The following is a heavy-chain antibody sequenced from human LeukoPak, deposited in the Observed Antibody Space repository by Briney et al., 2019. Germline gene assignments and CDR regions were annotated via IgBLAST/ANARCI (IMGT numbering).Heavy chain of an antibody. J-gene: IGHJ6*02. Sequence: GGSLRLSCEASGFTFRSYAMTWVRQAPGKGLEWVSAISGSGAKTYYADSVKGRFTISRDNSKNTLYLQMNSLRAEDTAVYYCAKDLHYYGSGSSYGMDVWGQGTTVTVSS. V-gene: IGHV3-23*01. CDR3: AKDLHYYGSGSSYGMDV. D-gene: IGHD3-10*01. CDR2: ISGSGAKT. CDR1: GFTFRSYA.